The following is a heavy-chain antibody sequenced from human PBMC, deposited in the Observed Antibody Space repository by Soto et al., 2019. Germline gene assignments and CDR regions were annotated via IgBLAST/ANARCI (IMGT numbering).Heavy chain of an antibody. Sequence: EVQLVESGGGLVQPGGSLRLSCAASGFTFSSYSMNWVRQAPGKGLEWVSYISSSSSTIYYADSVKGRFTISRDNAKHSLYLQRNSLRAEDTAVYYCARPSVTFPGIAAAGTMDVWGKGTPVTVSS. D-gene: IGHD6-13*01. V-gene: IGHV3-48*01. CDR3: ARPSVTFPGIAAAGTMDV. CDR1: GFTFSSYS. CDR2: ISSSSSTI. J-gene: IGHJ6*04.